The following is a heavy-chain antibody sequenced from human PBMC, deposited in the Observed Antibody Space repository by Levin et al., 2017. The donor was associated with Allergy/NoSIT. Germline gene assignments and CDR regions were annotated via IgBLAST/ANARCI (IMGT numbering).Heavy chain of an antibody. V-gene: IGHV3-23*01. D-gene: IGHD1-26*01. Sequence: GVLRLSCAASGFTFNNNAMSWVRQAPGKGLEWASTISPSGDETHYADSVKGRFTISRDNSKNTLSVQMNNLRAEDTAVYYCVSRMGGWGAFDIWGQGTLVTVSS. CDR2: ISPSGDET. CDR3: VSRMGGWGAFDI. CDR1: GFTFNNNA. J-gene: IGHJ3*02.